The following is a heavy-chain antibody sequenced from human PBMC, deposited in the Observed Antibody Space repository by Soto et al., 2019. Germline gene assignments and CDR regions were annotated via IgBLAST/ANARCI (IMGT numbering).Heavy chain of an antibody. J-gene: IGHJ4*02. CDR1: GYTFTGYY. CDR3: ARSTAPSPWIFDY. CDR2: INPNSGGT. Sequence: ASVKVSCKASGYTFTGYYMHWLRQAPGQGLEWMGWINPNSGGTNYAQKFQGWVTMTRDTSISTAYMELSRLRSDDTAVYYCARSTAPSPWIFDYWGQGTLVTVSS. D-gene: IGHD1-26*01. V-gene: IGHV1-2*04.